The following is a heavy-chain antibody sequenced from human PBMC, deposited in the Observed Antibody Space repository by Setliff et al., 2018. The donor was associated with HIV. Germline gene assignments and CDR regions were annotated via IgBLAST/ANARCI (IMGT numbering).Heavy chain of an antibody. V-gene: IGHV5-51*01. J-gene: IGHJ3*02. Sequence: GESLKISCKGSGYNFTSHWIGWVRQMPGGGLEWMAIIFPGDSDVRKSPSFQGQVTISADKSIDTAYLQWSSLKASDTAMYYCARFRYSGSYYVGDAFDIWGQGTMVTVS. CDR2: IFPGDSDV. D-gene: IGHD1-26*01. CDR3: ARFRYSGSYYVGDAFDI. CDR1: GYNFTSHW.